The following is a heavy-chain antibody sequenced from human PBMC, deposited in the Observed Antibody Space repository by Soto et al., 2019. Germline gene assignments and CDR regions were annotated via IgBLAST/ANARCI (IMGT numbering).Heavy chain of an antibody. Sequence: QVQLVQSGAEVKKSGASVKVSCKASGFTLNDFGVSWVRQAPGQGLEWMGWISGYDGNTNFAQKYEGRVTTTIDSSTSTAYMELRNLRSDDTAMYYCAREKWFGQTPFDSWGQGTLVTVSS. CDR3: AREKWFGQTPFDS. CDR1: GFTLNDFG. J-gene: IGHJ4*02. D-gene: IGHD3-10*01. CDR2: ISGYDGNT. V-gene: IGHV1-18*01.